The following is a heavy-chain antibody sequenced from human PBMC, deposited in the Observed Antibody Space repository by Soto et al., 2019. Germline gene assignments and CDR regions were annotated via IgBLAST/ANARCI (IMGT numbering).Heavy chain of an antibody. CDR1: GDSVSRYY. CDR2: VSYTGTT. J-gene: IGHJ4*02. V-gene: IGHV4-59*02. CDR3: GAPDADQGQFDH. Sequence: SETLSLTCTVSGDSVSRYYWSWIRQPPGKGLEWIGYVSYTGTTNFNPSLKSRVTISIDTSQGHFSLKLTSVTAADTALYYCGAPDADQGQFDHSGQGSLVTVSS.